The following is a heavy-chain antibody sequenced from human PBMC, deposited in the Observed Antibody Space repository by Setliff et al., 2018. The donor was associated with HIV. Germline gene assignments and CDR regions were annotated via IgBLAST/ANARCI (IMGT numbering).Heavy chain of an antibody. CDR2: INHSGST. J-gene: IGHJ4*02. Sequence: PSETLSLTCAVYGGSFSDHYWSWIRQPPGKGLEWIGEINHSGSTNYNSSLKSRVTISVDASKNQFALKLNSVTAADTAVYYCARARSLITVRRFFDYWGQGTLVTVS. V-gene: IGHV4-34*01. D-gene: IGHD6-6*01. CDR1: GGSFSDHY. CDR3: ARARSLITVRRFFDY.